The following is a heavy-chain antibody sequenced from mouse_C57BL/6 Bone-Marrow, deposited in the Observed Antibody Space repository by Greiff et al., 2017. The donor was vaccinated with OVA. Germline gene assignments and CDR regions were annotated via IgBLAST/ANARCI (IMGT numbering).Heavy chain of an antibody. CDR3: ARLYGNSSWFAY. CDR2: ISDGGSYT. CDR1: GFTFSSYA. Sequence: EVKVVESGGGLVKPGGSLKLSCAASGFTFSSYAMSWVRQTPEKRLEWVATISDGGSYTYYPDNVKGRFTISRDNAKNNLYLQMSHLKSEDTAMYYCARLYGNSSWFAYWGQGTLVTVSA. V-gene: IGHV5-4*03. D-gene: IGHD2-1*01. J-gene: IGHJ3*01.